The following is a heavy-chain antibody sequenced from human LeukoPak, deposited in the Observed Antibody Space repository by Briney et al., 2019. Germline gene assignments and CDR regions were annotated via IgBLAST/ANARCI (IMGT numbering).Heavy chain of an antibody. CDR1: GGSISSGGYY. CDR2: IYYSGST. V-gene: IGHV4-31*03. CDR3: ARKGPGPFDY. J-gene: IGHJ4*02. D-gene: IGHD1-14*01. Sequence: PSETLSLTCTVSGGSISSGGYYWSWIRQHPGKGLEWIGYIYYSGSTYYNPSLKSRVTISVDKSKNQFSLKLSSVTAADTAVYYCARKGPGPFDYWGQGTLVTVSS.